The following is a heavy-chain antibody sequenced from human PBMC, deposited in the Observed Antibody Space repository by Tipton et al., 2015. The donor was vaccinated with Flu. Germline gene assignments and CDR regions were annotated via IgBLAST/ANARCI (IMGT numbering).Heavy chain of an antibody. CDR2: IYYSGRT. Sequence: TLSLTCTVSGDSISSYFWSWIRQPPGKGLEWIGYIYYSGRTYYNPSLKSRVRISADTSKNQLSLKLRSVSAADTAVYYCARHLMEGSVWFDPWGQGALVTVSS. D-gene: IGHD2-8*01. CDR1: GDSISSYF. V-gene: IGHV4-59*08. J-gene: IGHJ5*02. CDR3: ARHLMEGSVWFDP.